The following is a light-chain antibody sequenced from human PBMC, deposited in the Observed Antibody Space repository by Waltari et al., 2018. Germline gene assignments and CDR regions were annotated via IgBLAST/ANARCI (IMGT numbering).Light chain of an antibody. CDR1: NSYIGGYNY. Sequence: QSALTQPASLSGSPRQSITIPCTGTNSYIGGYNYAPWYQHHSGKAPKLMIFGVSDRPSGVSNRFSGSKSGNTASLTISELQADDEADYYCSSFTSSATWVFGGGTKLTVL. CDR2: GVS. CDR3: SSFTSSATWV. V-gene: IGLV2-14*03. J-gene: IGLJ3*02.